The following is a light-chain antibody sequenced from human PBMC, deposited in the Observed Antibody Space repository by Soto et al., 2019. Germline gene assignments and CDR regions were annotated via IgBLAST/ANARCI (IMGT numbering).Light chain of an antibody. CDR2: SSS. CDR1: QSLSSSF. Sequence: EIVLTQSPGTLSLSPGERAILSCRASQSLSSSFLAWYQQKPGQAPRLLIYSSSNRATGIPDRFSGSGSGTDFTLTISRLEPADFAVYYCQQYGRSPLTFGGGTKVDI. V-gene: IGKV3-20*01. J-gene: IGKJ4*01. CDR3: QQYGRSPLT.